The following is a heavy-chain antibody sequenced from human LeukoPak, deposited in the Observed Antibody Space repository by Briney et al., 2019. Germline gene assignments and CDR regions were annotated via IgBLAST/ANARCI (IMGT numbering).Heavy chain of an antibody. J-gene: IGHJ6*02. CDR2: ISGSGGST. V-gene: IGHV3-23*01. CDR1: GFTFSSYA. CDR3: AKDLGGYSGYDWFGYYYGMDV. D-gene: IGHD5-12*01. Sequence: GGSLRLSCAASGFTFSSYAMSWVRQAPGKGLEWVSAISGSGGSTYYADSLKGRFTISRDNSKNRLYLQMNSLRAEDTAVYYCAKDLGGYSGYDWFGYYYGMDVWGQGTTVTVSS.